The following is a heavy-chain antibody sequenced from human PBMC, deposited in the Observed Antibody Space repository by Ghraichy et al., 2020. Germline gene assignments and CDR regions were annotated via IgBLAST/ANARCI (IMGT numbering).Heavy chain of an antibody. V-gene: IGHV3-48*02. D-gene: IGHD2-15*01. Sequence: GGSLRLSCAASGFTFSSYSMNWVRQAPGKGLEWVSYISSSSSTIYYADSVKGRFTISRDNAKNSLYLQMNSLRDEDTAVYYCARDRGPTIVVVVAAKEEGFDYWGQGTLVTVSS. CDR2: ISSSSSTI. CDR3: ARDRGPTIVVVVAAKEEGFDY. CDR1: GFTFSSYS. J-gene: IGHJ4*02.